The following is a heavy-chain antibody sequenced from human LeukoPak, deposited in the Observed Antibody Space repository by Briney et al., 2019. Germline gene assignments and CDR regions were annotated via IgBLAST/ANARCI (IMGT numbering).Heavy chain of an antibody. CDR2: INHSGST. Sequence: SETLSLTCTVCGGSISSYYWSWIRQPPGKGLEWIGEINHSGSTNYNPSLKSRVTISVDTSKNQFSLKLSSVTAGDTAVYYCARRGIGVVVPAATAYYYYYMDVWGKGTTVTISS. V-gene: IGHV4-34*01. CDR1: GGSISSYY. D-gene: IGHD2-2*01. J-gene: IGHJ6*03. CDR3: ARRGIGVVVPAATAYYYYYMDV.